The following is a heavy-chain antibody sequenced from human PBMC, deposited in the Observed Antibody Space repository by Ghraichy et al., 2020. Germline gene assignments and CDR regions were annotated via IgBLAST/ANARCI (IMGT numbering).Heavy chain of an antibody. CDR1: GDSINSDDYY. Sequence: SETLSLTCTVSGDSINSDDYYCSWIRQHPQRGLEWVGYISYNGRADYNPSLKSRLLISIDTSENQFSLRLTSVTAGDTATYYCARLRVAMVRGVPYFDSWGQGTLVTVSS. CDR2: ISYNGRA. V-gene: IGHV4-31*03. D-gene: IGHD3-10*01. CDR3: ARLRVAMVRGVPYFDS. J-gene: IGHJ4*02.